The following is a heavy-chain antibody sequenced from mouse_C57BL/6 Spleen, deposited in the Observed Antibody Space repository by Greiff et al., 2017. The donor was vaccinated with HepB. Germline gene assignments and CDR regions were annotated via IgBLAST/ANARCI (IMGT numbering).Heavy chain of an antibody. J-gene: IGHJ2*01. Sequence: EVQGVESGGGLVKPGGSLKLSCAASGFTFSDYGMHWVRQAPEKGLEWVAYISSGSSTIYYADTVKGRFTISRDNAKNTLFLQMPSLRSEDTAMYYCARDYGSSYCFDYWGQGTTLTVSS. V-gene: IGHV5-17*01. CDR2: ISSGSSTI. CDR3: ARDYGSSYCFDY. D-gene: IGHD1-1*01. CDR1: GFTFSDYG.